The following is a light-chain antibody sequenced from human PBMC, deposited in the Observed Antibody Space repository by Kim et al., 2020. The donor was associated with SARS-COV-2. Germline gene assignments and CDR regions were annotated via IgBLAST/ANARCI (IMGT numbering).Light chain of an antibody. CDR3: NSRDSNDNVL. CDR2: GKN. J-gene: IGLJ3*02. V-gene: IGLV3-19*01. Sequence: LGQSVRITCQDVSLRSYYATWSQQKPGQAPILVIYGKNNRPSGIPDRFSASSSGNTASLTISGTQAGDEADYYCNSRDSNDNVLFGGGTQLTVL. CDR1: SLRSYY.